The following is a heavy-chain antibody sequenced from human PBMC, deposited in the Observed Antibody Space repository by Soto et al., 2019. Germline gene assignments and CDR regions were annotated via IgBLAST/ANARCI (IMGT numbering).Heavy chain of an antibody. D-gene: IGHD6-19*01. Sequence: ASVKVSCKASGYTFTSYAMHWVRQAPGQRLEWMGWINAGNGNTKYSQKFQGRVTITRDTSASTAYMELSSLRSEDTAVYYCARDLGDIAVAPDVFDIWGQGTMVTVSS. J-gene: IGHJ3*02. CDR3: ARDLGDIAVAPDVFDI. CDR2: INAGNGNT. V-gene: IGHV1-3*01. CDR1: GYTFTSYA.